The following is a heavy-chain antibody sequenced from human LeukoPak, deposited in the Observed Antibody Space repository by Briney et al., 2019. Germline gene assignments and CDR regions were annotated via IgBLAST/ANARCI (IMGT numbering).Heavy chain of an antibody. Sequence: GGSLRLSCAASGFTFSSYGMHWVRQAPGKGLEWVAVISYDGSNKYYADSVKGRFTISRDNSKNTLYLQMNSLRAEDTAVYYCAREPWGGYAFDIWGQGTMVTVSS. J-gene: IGHJ3*02. CDR3: AREPWGGYAFDI. CDR2: ISYDGSNK. CDR1: GFTFSSYG. V-gene: IGHV3-30*03. D-gene: IGHD3-16*01.